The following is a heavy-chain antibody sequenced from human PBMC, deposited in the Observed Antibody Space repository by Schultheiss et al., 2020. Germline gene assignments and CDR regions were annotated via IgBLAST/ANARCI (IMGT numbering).Heavy chain of an antibody. CDR3: TRGVFGVVTWFDP. V-gene: IGHV3-30-3*01. CDR1: GFTFSSYA. CDR2: ISYDGSNK. Sequence: GSLRLSCAASGFTFSSYAMHWVRQAPGKGLEWVAVISYDGSNKYYADSVKGRFTISRDNSKNTLYLQMNSLKTEDTAVYYCTRGVFGVVTWFDPWGQGTLVTVSS. J-gene: IGHJ5*02. D-gene: IGHD3-3*01.